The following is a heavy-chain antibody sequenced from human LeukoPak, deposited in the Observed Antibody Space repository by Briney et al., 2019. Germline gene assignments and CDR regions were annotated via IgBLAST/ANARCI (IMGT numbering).Heavy chain of an antibody. CDR2: ISSSSSTI. D-gene: IGHD3-10*01. CDR1: GLTFSAYS. CDR3: ARAVYGSGSFHFDY. J-gene: IGHJ4*02. Sequence: GGSLRLSCAASGLTFSAYSMNWVRQAPGKGLECVSYISSSSSTIYYADSVKGRFTISRDNAKNSLYLQMNSLRAEDTAVYYCARAVYGSGSFHFDYWGQGTLVTVSS. V-gene: IGHV3-48*04.